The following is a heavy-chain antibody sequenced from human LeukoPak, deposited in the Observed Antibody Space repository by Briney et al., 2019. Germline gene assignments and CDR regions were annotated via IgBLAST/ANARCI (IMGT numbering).Heavy chain of an antibody. Sequence: PGGSLRLSCAASGFTFSGYWMTWVRQAPGKGLEWVATIKPDGSDQYYVDSLRGRFTISRDNTKNSLYLQMNSLRAEDTAVYFCARGGNCLKEFWGQGTLVTVSS. CDR3: ARGGNCLKEF. CDR2: IKPDGSDQ. CDR1: GFTFSGYW. V-gene: IGHV3-7*01. J-gene: IGHJ4*02. D-gene: IGHD1-1*01.